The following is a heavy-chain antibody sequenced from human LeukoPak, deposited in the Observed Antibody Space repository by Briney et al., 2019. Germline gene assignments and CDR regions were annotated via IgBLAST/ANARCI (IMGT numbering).Heavy chain of an antibody. J-gene: IGHJ6*02. Sequence: PSETLSLTCTVSGGSISSSSYYWGWIRQPPGKGLEWIGSIYYSGSTYYNPSLKSRVTISVDTSKIQFSLKLSSVTAADTAVYYCARHSRSSWFSYYYGMDVWGQGTTVTVSS. V-gene: IGHV4-39*01. D-gene: IGHD6-13*01. CDR3: ARHSRSSWFSYYYGMDV. CDR2: IYYSGST. CDR1: GGSISSSSYY.